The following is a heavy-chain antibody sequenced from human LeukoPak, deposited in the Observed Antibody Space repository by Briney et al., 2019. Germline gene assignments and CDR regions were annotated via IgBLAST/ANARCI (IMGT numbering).Heavy chain of an antibody. V-gene: IGHV4-59*11. Sequence: SETLSLTCTVSGGSISSHYWTWIRQSPVKGLEWIGDISNSGSTSYNPSLKSRVTISIDTSKNQFSLKLSSVTTADTAVYYCGRDALVGYFSYYYMDVWGKGTTVTVSS. J-gene: IGHJ6*03. CDR1: GGSISSHY. CDR2: ISNSGST. D-gene: IGHD2-15*01. CDR3: GRDALVGYFSYYYMDV.